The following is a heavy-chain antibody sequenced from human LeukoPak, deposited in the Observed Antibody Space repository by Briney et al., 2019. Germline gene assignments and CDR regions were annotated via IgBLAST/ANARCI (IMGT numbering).Heavy chain of an antibody. CDR3: AKDRLYYDIFSSYYNRALLY. CDR1: GFTFSNYA. V-gene: IGHV3-23*01. Sequence: GGSLRLSCAASGFTFSNYAMSWVRQAPGKGLEWVSTISGGGVTTYYADSAKGRFTISRDNSKNTLYLQMNSLRAEDTAVYYCAKDRLYYDIFSSYYNRALLYWRRATL. J-gene: IGHJ4*02. CDR2: ISGGGVTT. D-gene: IGHD3-9*01.